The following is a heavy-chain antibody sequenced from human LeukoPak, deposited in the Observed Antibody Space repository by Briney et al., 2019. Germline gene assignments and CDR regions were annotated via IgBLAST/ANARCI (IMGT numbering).Heavy chain of an antibody. V-gene: IGHV3-53*01. CDR3: ARDGYYYDSSGYPGAFDI. Sequence: GSLRLSCAASGFPVSSNYMSWVRQAPGKGLEWVSVIYSGGSTYYADSVKGRFTISRDNSKNTLYLQMNSLRAEDTAVYYCARDGYYYDSSGYPGAFDIWGQGTMVTVSS. CDR2: IYSGGST. J-gene: IGHJ3*02. CDR1: GFPVSSNY. D-gene: IGHD3-22*01.